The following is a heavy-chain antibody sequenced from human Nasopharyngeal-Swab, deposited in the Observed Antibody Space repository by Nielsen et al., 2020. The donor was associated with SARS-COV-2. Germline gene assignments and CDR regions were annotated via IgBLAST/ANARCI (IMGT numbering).Heavy chain of an antibody. CDR1: GGSFSGYY. CDR3: ARGGSSSWYYYYYGMDV. V-gene: IGHV4-34*01. J-gene: IGHJ6*02. Sequence: SETLSLTCAVYGGSFSGYYWSWIRQPPGKGLEWIGEINHSGSTNYNPSLKSRVTISVDTSKNQFSLKLGSVTAADTAVYYCARGGSSSWYYYYYGMDVWGQGTTVTVSS. CDR2: INHSGST. D-gene: IGHD6-13*01.